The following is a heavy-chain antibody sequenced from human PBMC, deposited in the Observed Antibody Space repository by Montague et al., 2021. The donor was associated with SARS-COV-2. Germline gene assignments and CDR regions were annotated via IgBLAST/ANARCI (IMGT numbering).Heavy chain of an antibody. J-gene: IGHJ3*02. D-gene: IGHD6-13*01. CDR1: GGSISSSSYY. Sequence: SETLSLTCTVSGGSISSSSYYWGWIRQPPGKGLEWIGSTYYSGSTYYNPSLKSRVTISVDTSKNQFSLKLSSVTAADTAVYYCAGSPPGIAAAGTVAAFDIWGQGTMVTVSS. CDR2: TYYSGST. V-gene: IGHV4-39*01. CDR3: AGSPPGIAAAGTVAAFDI.